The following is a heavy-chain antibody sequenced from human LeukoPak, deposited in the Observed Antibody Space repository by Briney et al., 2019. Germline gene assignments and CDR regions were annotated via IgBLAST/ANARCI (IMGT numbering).Heavy chain of an antibody. V-gene: IGHV1-8*01. CDR2: MNPNSGNT. CDR1: GYTFTSYD. D-gene: IGHD3-3*01. Sequence: ASVKVSCKASGYTFTSYDINWVRQATGQGLEWMGWMNPNSGNTGYAQKFQGRVTITADESTSTAYMELSSLRSEDTAVYYCAREGYDNAFDIWGQGTMVTVSS. J-gene: IGHJ3*02. CDR3: AREGYDNAFDI.